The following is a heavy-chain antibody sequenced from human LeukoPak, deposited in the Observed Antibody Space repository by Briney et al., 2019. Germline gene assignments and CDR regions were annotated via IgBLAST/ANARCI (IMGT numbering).Heavy chain of an antibody. CDR2: MYHSGST. J-gene: IGHJ5*02. D-gene: IGHD3-3*01. V-gene: IGHV4-38-2*02. CDR3: ARAMNRSGDYLGFDP. CDR1: GYSISSGYY. Sequence: SETLSLTCTVSGYSISSGYYWGWIRQPPGQGLECIGTMYHSGSTFYNPSLKSRVTISVDTSKNQFSLKLTSMTAADTAVYYCARAMNRSGDYLGFDPWGLGIVVTVSS.